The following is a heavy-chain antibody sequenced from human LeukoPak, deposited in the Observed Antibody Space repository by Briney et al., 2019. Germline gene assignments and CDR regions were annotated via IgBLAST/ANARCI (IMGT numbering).Heavy chain of an antibody. CDR2: IYHSGST. D-gene: IGHD6-13*01. V-gene: IGHV4-30-2*01. CDR1: GGSISSGGYS. CDR3: AVSRPRAAAGTFDY. J-gene: IGHJ4*02. Sequence: SQTLSLTCAVSGGSISSGGYSWSWIRQPPGKGLEWIGYIYHSGSTYYNPSLKSRVTISVDRSKNQFSLKLSSVTAADTAVYYCAVSRPRAAAGTFDYWGQGTLVTVSS.